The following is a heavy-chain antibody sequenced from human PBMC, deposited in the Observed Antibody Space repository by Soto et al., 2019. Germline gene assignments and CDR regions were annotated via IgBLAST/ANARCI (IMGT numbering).Heavy chain of an antibody. J-gene: IGHJ4*02. D-gene: IGHD2-15*01. Sequence: SDTLSLTCAVYGGSFSGYYWSWIRQPPGKGLEWIGEINHSGSTNYNPSLKSRVTISVDTSKNQFSLKLSSVTAADTAVYYCARGDQRYCSGGSCYFSPDFDYWGQGTLVTVSS. V-gene: IGHV4-34*01. CDR2: INHSGST. CDR1: GGSFSGYY. CDR3: ARGDQRYCSGGSCYFSPDFDY.